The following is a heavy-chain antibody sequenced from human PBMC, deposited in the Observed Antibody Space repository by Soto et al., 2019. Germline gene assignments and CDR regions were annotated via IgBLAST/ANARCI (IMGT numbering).Heavy chain of an antibody. CDR1: GYTFTSYV. Sequence: ASVKVSCKASGYTFTSYVISWVRQAPGQGLEWMGWISAYNGNTNYAQKLQGRVTMTTDTSTSTAYMELGSLRSDDTAVYYCAASYCGGDCYPYYYYGMDVWGQGTTVTVSS. V-gene: IGHV1-18*01. CDR3: AASYCGGDCYPYYYYGMDV. J-gene: IGHJ6*02. D-gene: IGHD2-21*02. CDR2: ISAYNGNT.